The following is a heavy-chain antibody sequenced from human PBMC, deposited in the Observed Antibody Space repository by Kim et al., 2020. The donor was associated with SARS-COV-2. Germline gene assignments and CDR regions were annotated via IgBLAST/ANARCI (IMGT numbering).Heavy chain of an antibody. J-gene: IGHJ3*02. CDR1: SGSIINYY. CDR3: ARMGSSGWFESAFDI. Sequence: SETLSLTCTVSSGSIINYYWSWIRQPPGKGLEWIGYIYYSGSTNYNPSLKSGVTISVDTSKNQFSLKLNSVTAADTAVYYCARMGSSGWFESAFDIWGQG. V-gene: IGHV4-59*01. CDR2: IYYSGST. D-gene: IGHD6-19*01.